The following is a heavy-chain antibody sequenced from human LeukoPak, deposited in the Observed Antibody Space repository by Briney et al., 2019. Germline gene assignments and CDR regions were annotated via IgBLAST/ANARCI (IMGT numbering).Heavy chain of an antibody. D-gene: IGHD6-13*01. Sequence: ASVKVSCKASGYTFTGYYMHWVRQAPGQGLEWMGWINPNSGGTNYAQKFQGRVTMTKDTSISTAYMELSRLRSDDTAVYYCAKDSRSSSWYSLDYWGQGTLVTVSS. V-gene: IGHV1-2*02. CDR2: INPNSGGT. CDR1: GYTFTGYY. J-gene: IGHJ4*02. CDR3: AKDSRSSSWYSLDY.